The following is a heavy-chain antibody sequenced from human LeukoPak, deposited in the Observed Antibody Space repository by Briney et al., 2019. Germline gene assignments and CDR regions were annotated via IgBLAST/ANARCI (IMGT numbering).Heavy chain of an antibody. CDR2: IKQDGSEK. V-gene: IGHV3-7*01. Sequence: PGGSLRLSCAAPGFTFSSYWMSWVRQAPGKGLEWVANIKQDGSEKYYVDSVKGRFTISRDNAKNSLYLQMNSLRAEDTAVYYCARDPYTIWGGHDYWGQGTLVTVSS. CDR3: ARDPYTIWGGHDY. J-gene: IGHJ4*02. CDR1: GFTFSSYW. D-gene: IGHD3-16*01.